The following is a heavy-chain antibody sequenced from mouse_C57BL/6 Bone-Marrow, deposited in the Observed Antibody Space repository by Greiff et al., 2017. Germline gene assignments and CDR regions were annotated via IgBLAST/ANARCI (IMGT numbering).Heavy chain of an antibody. D-gene: IGHD2-3*01. Sequence: VQLQQSGAELVRPGASVKLSCTASGFNIKDDYMHWVQQRPEQGLEWIGWIDPENGDTEYASKFQGKATITADTSSNTAYLQLSSLTSEDTAVYYCTTGLLLNWGQGTLVTVSA. CDR3: TTGLLLN. V-gene: IGHV14-4*01. CDR2: IDPENGDT. CDR1: GFNIKDDY. J-gene: IGHJ3*01.